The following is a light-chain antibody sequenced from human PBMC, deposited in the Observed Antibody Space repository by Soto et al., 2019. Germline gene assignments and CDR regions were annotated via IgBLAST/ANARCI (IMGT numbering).Light chain of an antibody. CDR3: QQYNEWPLT. J-gene: IGKJ4*01. CDR1: QSVRTN. Sequence: ETVMTQSPATLSVSPGERATRSCGASQSVRTNLAWYQQKPGQVPRLLIYGASTRASDIPARFSGSGSGTEFTLTMSSLQSEDFAVYYCQQYNEWPLTFGGGTKVEIE. V-gene: IGKV3-15*01. CDR2: GAS.